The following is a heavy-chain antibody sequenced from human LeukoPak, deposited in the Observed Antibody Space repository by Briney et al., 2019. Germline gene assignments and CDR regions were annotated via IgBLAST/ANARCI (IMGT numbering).Heavy chain of an antibody. J-gene: IGHJ6*02. CDR2: IYDSGST. CDR1: GGSISGYY. Sequence: KPSETLPLTCTVSGGSISGYYWSWIRQPPGKGLEWIGYIYDSGSTNYNPSLKSRVTISVDTSKNQFSLKLSSVTAADMAVYYCARVGGTNYYYYGMDVWGQGTTVTVSS. D-gene: IGHD3-10*01. CDR3: ARVGGTNYYYYGMDV. V-gene: IGHV4-59*01.